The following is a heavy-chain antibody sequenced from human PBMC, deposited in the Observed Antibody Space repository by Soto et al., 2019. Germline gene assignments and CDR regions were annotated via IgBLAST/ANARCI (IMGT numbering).Heavy chain of an antibody. J-gene: IGHJ3*02. CDR1: GGSISSYY. V-gene: IGHV4-59*01. D-gene: IGHD1-20*01. Sequence: QVQLQESGPGLVKPSETLSLTCTVSGGSISSYYWSWIRQPPGKGLEWIGYIYYSGSTNYNPSLKSRVTISVDTSKNQFSLKLSSVTAADTAVYYCAGGRLTGTAGVCAFDIWGQGTMVTVSS. CDR3: AGGRLTGTAGVCAFDI. CDR2: IYYSGST.